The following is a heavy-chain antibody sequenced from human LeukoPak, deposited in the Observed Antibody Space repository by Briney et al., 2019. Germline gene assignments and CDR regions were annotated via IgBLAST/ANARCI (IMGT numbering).Heavy chain of an antibody. V-gene: IGHV3-9*01. CDR2: ISWNSGTI. CDR3: ARYKTAGDYFDY. D-gene: IGHD2-21*02. CDR1: GFTFDGYG. J-gene: IGHJ4*02. Sequence: PGRSLRLSCAASGFTFDGYGIHWVRQAPGKGLEWVSGISWNSGTIGYADSVKGRFTISRDNSKNTLYLQMNTLRAEDTAVYYCARYKTAGDYFDYWGQGTLVTVSS.